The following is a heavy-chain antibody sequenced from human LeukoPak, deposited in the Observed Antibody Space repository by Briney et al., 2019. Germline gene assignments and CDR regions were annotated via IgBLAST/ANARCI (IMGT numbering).Heavy chain of an antibody. J-gene: IGHJ4*02. CDR3: ASLSTPPASLRYFDWLPDGTVRRLPNYFDY. CDR1: GGSISSSSYY. V-gene: IGHV4-39*01. CDR2: IYYSGST. D-gene: IGHD3-9*01. Sequence: SETLSLTCTVSGGSISSSSYYWGWIRQPPGKGLEWIGSIYYSGSTYYNPSLKSRVTISVDASKNQFSLKLSSVTAAATAVYYCASLSTPPASLRYFDWLPDGTVRRLPNYFDYWGQGTLVTVSS.